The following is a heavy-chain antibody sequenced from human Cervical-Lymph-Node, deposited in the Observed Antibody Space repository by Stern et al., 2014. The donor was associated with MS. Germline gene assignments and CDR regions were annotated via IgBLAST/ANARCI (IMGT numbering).Heavy chain of an antibody. CDR1: GFALSARGVG. D-gene: IGHD7-27*01. J-gene: IGHJ4*02. CDR3: AYRGETGSFDY. CDR2: LYWGDDK. Sequence: SGPPLVKPTQTLTLTCTFSGFALSARGVGVGWIRQPPGKGLAWLALLYWGDDKRYSPSLKNRLTLIKDNSNSQVVLTLTNVDPVDTGTYYCAYRGETGSFDYWGQGALVTVSS. V-gene: IGHV2-5*02.